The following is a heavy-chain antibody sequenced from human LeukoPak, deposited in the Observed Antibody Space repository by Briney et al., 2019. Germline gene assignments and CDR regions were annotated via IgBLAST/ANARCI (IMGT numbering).Heavy chain of an antibody. D-gene: IGHD5-18*01. CDR3: ARGRWDTRPGPLDSCDL. J-gene: IGHJ3*01. Sequence: GGSLRLSCAASGFTFSRHDMHWVRQATGKSLEWVAGIGTTDDTYYPGSVKGQFTISREDAKNSLYLQMNSLRAGDTAVYYCARGRWDTRPGPLDSCDLWGQGTMVTLSS. CDR2: IGTTDDT. CDR1: GFTFSRHD. V-gene: IGHV3-13*04.